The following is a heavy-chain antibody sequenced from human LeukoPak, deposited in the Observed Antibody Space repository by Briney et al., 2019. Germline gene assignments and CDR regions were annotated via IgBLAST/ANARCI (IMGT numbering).Heavy chain of an antibody. CDR1: GFSFSSYA. CDR2: IIGSGSST. Sequence: GGSLRLSCAASGFSFSSYAMSWVRPGPGKGVEWVSAIIGSGSSTYYADSVKGRFTISRDNSKNTLFLQMDSLRAEDTAVYYCAKDRAQQLVLDFWGQGTLVTVSS. D-gene: IGHD6-13*01. CDR3: AKDRAQQLVLDF. J-gene: IGHJ4*02. V-gene: IGHV3-23*01.